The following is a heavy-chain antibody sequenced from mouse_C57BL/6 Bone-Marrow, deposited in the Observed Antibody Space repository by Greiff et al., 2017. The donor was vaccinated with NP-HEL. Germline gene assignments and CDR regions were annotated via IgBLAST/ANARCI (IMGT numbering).Heavy chain of an antibody. D-gene: IGHD2-12*01. V-gene: IGHV2-5*01. Sequence: QVQLQQSGPGLVQPSQSLSITCTVSGFSFTSSGVHWVRQSQGTGLAWLGVIWRGGSTDYNAAFLFRLSITKDNSKSQVFFKMNSQQADDTAIYYCANSYDSHWYFDVWGTGTTVTVSS. CDR2: IWRGGST. CDR1: GFSFTSSG. J-gene: IGHJ1*03. CDR3: ANSYDSHWYFDV.